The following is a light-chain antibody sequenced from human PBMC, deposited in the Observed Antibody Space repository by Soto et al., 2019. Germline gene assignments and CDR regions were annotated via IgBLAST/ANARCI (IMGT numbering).Light chain of an antibody. J-gene: IGKJ1*01. CDR1: QDIGSY. V-gene: IGKV1-9*01. CDR2: TAS. CDR3: QQYERYST. Sequence: IQLTQSPSSLSASVGDRVTITCRASQDIGSYLAWYQQKPGKAPNLLIHTASTLQSGVPSRFSGSGYGTEFTLTISGLQPEDSATYYCQQYERYSTFGQGTKVDIK.